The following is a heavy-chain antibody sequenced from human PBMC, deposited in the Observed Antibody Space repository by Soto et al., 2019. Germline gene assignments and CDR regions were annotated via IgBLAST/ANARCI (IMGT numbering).Heavy chain of an antibody. D-gene: IGHD2-15*01. CDR1: GFTVSSNY. J-gene: IGHJ4*02. CDR2: IFPVGCS. V-gene: IGHV3-66*01. Sequence: PGGSLRLSCTVSGFTVSSNYMNWVRQAPGKGLEWVSVIFPVGCSYYTDSVRDSFTISRDNSKNTVYLQMNSLRAEDTAVYFCARRALPHAFVDYWGQGTLVTVSS. CDR3: ARRALPHAFVDY.